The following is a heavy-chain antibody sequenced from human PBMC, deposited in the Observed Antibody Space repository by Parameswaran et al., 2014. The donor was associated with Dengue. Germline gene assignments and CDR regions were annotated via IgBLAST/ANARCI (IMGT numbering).Heavy chain of an antibody. CDR2: ISSSGSTI. Sequence: IRQPPGKGLEWVSYISSSGSTIYYADSVKGRFTISRDNAKNSLYLQMNSLRAEDTAVYYCARDTSLRYFDWLFRGDDAFDIWGQGTMVTVSS. V-gene: IGHV3-11*01. CDR3: ARDTSLRYFDWLFRGDDAFDI. D-gene: IGHD3-9*01. J-gene: IGHJ3*02.